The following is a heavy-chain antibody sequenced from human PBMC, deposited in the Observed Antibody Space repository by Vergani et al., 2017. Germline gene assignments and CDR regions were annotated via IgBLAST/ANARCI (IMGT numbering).Heavy chain of an antibody. V-gene: IGHV4-61*02. CDR2: INHSGST. CDR3: ARGLGSSGWVWFDP. CDR1: GGSISSGSYY. Sequence: QVQLQESGPGLVKPSQTLSLTCTVSGGSISSGSYYWSWIRQPAGKGLEWIGEINHSGSTNYNPSLKSRVTISVDTSKNQFSLRLSAVTAADTTVYYCARGLGSSGWVWFDPWGQGTLVTVSS. D-gene: IGHD6-19*01. J-gene: IGHJ5*02.